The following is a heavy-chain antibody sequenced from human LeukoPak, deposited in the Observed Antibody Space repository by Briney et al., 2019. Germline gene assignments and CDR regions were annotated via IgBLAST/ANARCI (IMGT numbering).Heavy chain of an antibody. Sequence: GGSLRLSCAASGFTFSSFAMSWVRQAPGKGLEWISVISASGGSTYYADSVKGRFTIPRDNSKNTLHLQMNSLRAEDTAVYYCAKGISIYSYFDNWGQGTLVTVSS. CDR2: ISASGGST. CDR1: GFTFSSFA. CDR3: AKGISIYSYFDN. V-gene: IGHV3-23*01. J-gene: IGHJ4*02. D-gene: IGHD3-16*02.